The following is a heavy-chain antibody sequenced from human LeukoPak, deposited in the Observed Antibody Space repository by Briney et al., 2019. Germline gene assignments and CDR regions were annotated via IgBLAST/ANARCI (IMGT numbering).Heavy chain of an antibody. D-gene: IGHD1-1*01. V-gene: IGHV3-11*06. Sequence: PGGSLRLSCAASGFTFSDYYMSWIRQAPGKGLEWVSSISSSSSYIYYADSVKGRFTISRDNAKNSLYLQMNSLRAEDTAVYYCARATTGTTHDAFDIWGQGTMVTVSS. J-gene: IGHJ3*02. CDR1: GFTFSDYY. CDR2: ISSSSSYI. CDR3: ARATTGTTHDAFDI.